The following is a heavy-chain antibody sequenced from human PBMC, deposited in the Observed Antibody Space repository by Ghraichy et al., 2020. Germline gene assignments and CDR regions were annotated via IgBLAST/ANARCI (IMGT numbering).Heavy chain of an antibody. CDR2: ISDSAGRT. Sequence: GSLNISCAASGFTFSRYAINWVRQAPGKGLEWVLGISDSAGRTYYVDSVKGRFSISRDNSKDTVYLQMNSLRVEDTAVYYCAKGRLSGGVDWTLDYWGQGTLVTVSS. V-gene: IGHV3-23*01. CDR1: GFTFSRYA. D-gene: IGHD3-9*01. J-gene: IGHJ4*02. CDR3: AKGRLSGGVDWTLDY.